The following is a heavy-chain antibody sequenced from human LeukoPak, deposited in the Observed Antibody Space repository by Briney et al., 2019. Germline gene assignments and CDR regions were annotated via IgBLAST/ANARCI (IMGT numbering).Heavy chain of an antibody. CDR2: TYTSGST. CDR3: ARVTHSSGWYNWFDP. Sequence: SETLSLTCTVSGGSISSYYWSWIRQPAGEGLEWIGRTYTSGSTNYNPSLKSRVTISVDKSKNQFSLKLSSVTAADTAVYYCARVTHSSGWYNWFDPWGQGTLVTVSS. J-gene: IGHJ5*02. V-gene: IGHV4-4*07. CDR1: GGSISSYY. D-gene: IGHD6-19*01.